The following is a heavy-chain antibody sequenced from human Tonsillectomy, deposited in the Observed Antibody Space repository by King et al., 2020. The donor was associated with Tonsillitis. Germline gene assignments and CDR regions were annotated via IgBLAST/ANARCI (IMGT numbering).Heavy chain of an antibody. Sequence: QLQESGPGLVKPSETLSLTCTVSGGSISSSYWSWIRQPPGKGLEWIGYIYYSGSTNYNPSLKSRVTLSLDTSKNQFSLKLSSVTAADTAVYYCAREVPRYYYDSSDDYYYGMDVWGQGTTVTVSS. CDR3: AREVPRYYYDSSDDYYYGMDV. CDR1: GGSISSSY. J-gene: IGHJ6*02. D-gene: IGHD3-22*01. CDR2: IYYSGST. V-gene: IGHV4-59*01.